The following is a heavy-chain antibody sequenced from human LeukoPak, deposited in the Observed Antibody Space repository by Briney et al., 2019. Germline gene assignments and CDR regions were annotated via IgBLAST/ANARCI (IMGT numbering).Heavy chain of an antibody. D-gene: IGHD6-19*01. Sequence: KPGESLKISCKGSGYSFTSYWIGWVRQMPGKGLEWMGIIYPGDSDTRYSPSFQGQVTISADKSISTAYLQWSSLKASDTAMYYCARLAKIAVAGTVSNPSRPYYYYYMDVWGKGTTVTVSS. CDR3: ARLAKIAVAGTVSNPSRPYYYYYMDV. J-gene: IGHJ6*03. V-gene: IGHV5-51*01. CDR1: GYSFTSYW. CDR2: IYPGDSDT.